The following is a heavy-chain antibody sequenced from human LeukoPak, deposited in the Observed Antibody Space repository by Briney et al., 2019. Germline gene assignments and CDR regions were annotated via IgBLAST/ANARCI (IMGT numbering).Heavy chain of an antibody. J-gene: IGHJ4*02. D-gene: IGHD1-7*01. CDR3: ARTGGTPGLINY. CDR2: IYYSGST. Sequence: DPSETLSLTCTVSGVSLSSYYWSWIRQPPGKGLEWIGYIYYSGSTNYNPSLKSRVTISVDTSKNQFSLKLSSVTAADTAVYYCARTGGTPGLINYWGQGTLVTVSS. CDR1: GVSLSSYY. V-gene: IGHV4-59*08.